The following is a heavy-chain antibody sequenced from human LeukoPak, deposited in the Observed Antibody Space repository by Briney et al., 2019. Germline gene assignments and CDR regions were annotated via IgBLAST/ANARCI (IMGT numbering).Heavy chain of an antibody. Sequence: GGSLRLSCAASGITLSNYGMSWVRQAPGKGLEWVAGISGSGGRTDYADSVKGRFTISRDNPKNTLYLQMNSMRAEDTAVYFCAKRGVVIRVILVGFHKEAYYFDSWGQGALVTVSS. V-gene: IGHV3-23*01. D-gene: IGHD3-22*01. CDR3: AKRGVVIRVILVGFHKEAYYFDS. J-gene: IGHJ4*02. CDR2: ISGSGGRT. CDR1: GITLSNYG.